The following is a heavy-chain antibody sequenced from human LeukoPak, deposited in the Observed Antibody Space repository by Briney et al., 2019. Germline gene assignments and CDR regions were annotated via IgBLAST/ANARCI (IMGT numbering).Heavy chain of an antibody. D-gene: IGHD3-10*02. Sequence: PGGSLRLSCAASGFTFSSYAMNWVRQAPGKGLEWVSSISSSSSYIYYADSVKGRFTISRDNAKNSLYLQMNSLRAEDTAVYYCARDGSVPPNYYYGMDVWGQGTTVTVSS. V-gene: IGHV3-21*01. J-gene: IGHJ6*02. CDR2: ISSSSSYI. CDR3: ARDGSVPPNYYYGMDV. CDR1: GFTFSSYA.